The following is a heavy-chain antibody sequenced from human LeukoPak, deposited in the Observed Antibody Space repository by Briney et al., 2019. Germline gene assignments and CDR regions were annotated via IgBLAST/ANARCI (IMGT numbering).Heavy chain of an antibody. CDR3: ARPQSLFRNYDAFDI. V-gene: IGHV1-46*01. CDR1: GGTFSSYA. D-gene: IGHD2/OR15-2a*01. J-gene: IGHJ3*02. CDR2: INPSSGST. Sequence: ASVKVSCKASGGTFSSYAFSWVRQAPGQGLEWMGIINPSSGSTNYAQKFQGRVTMTRDTSTNTVSMVLSSLRSEDTAVYYCARPQSLFRNYDAFDIWGQGTMVTVSS.